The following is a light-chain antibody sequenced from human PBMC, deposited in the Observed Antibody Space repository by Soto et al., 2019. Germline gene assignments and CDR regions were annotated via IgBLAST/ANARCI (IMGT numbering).Light chain of an antibody. CDR3: QQCNSWPYT. J-gene: IGKJ2*01. CDR1: QSVSSN. Sequence: EIVMTQSPATLSVSPGERATLSCRASQSVSSNFAWYQQKPGQAPRLLIYGASTRATGIPARFSGSGSGTEFPLTISRLQSEDFAFYYWQQCNSWPYTFGQGTKLEIK. CDR2: GAS. V-gene: IGKV3-15*01.